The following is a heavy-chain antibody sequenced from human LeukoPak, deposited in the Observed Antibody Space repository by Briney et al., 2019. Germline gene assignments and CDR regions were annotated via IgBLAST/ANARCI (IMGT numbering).Heavy chain of an antibody. V-gene: IGHV3-74*01. J-gene: IGHJ4*02. Sequence: GGSLRLPCEASGDTFSDYWMHWVRQVPGKGLVWVARINTDGSSTSYADVVKGRFTISRDNAKNTLYLQISSLGVEDTAVYYCVRGALGSGMSPWSYWGQGTLVTVSS. CDR3: VRGALGSGMSPWSY. D-gene: IGHD2-15*01. CDR1: GDTFSDYW. CDR2: INTDGSST.